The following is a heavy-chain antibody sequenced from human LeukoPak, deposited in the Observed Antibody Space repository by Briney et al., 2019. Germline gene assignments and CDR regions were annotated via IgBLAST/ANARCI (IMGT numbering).Heavy chain of an antibody. V-gene: IGHV1-2*02. Sequence: ASVKVSCKASGYTFTDYYMHWVRRAPGQGFEWMGWINPNDGDTNYAQKFQGRVTMTRDTSISTAHMEVSRLRSDDTAVYYCARANFLYCSSSTCLFDYWGQGTLVTVSS. J-gene: IGHJ4*02. CDR3: ARANFLYCSSSTCLFDY. D-gene: IGHD2-2*01. CDR1: GYTFTDYY. CDR2: INPNDGDT.